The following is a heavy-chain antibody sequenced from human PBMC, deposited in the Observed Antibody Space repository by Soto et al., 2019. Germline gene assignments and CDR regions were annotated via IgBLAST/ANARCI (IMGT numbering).Heavy chain of an antibody. Sequence: PSETLSLTCGVSGGSIGSSAYYWGCVRQSPGRGLEWIGSIYYSGDTYEDPSLKSRVTMSLDKSKNQFSLKLSSVTAADTAVYYCARGYSYGQFDYWGQGTLLTVSS. D-gene: IGHD5-18*01. J-gene: IGHJ4*02. CDR3: ARGYSYGQFDY. V-gene: IGHV4-39*01. CDR2: IYYSGDT. CDR1: GGSIGSSAYY.